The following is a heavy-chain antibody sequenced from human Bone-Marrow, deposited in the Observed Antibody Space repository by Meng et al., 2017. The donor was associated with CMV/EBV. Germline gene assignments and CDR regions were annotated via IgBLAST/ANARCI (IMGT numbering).Heavy chain of an antibody. J-gene: IGHJ4*02. V-gene: IGHV3-15*01. CDR3: TTETYYDILTGGGDY. Sequence: GESLKISCAASGFTFSNAWMSWVRQAPGKGLEWVGRIKSKTAGGTTDYAAPVKGRFTISRDDSKNTLYLQMNSRKTEDTAVYYCTTETYYDILTGGGDYCGQGTLVTVSS. CDR1: GFTFSNAW. CDR2: IKSKTAGGTT. D-gene: IGHD3-9*01.